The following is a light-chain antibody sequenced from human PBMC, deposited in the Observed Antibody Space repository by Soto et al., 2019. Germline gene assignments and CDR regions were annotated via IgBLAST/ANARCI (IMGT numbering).Light chain of an antibody. CDR2: GAS. J-gene: IGKJ4*01. CDR1: QTIGSN. Sequence: EIVLTQSPDTLSVSPGESATLSCRASQTIGSNLAWYQQKPGQPPRLLIYGASTRATGIPATFSGSGSGTEFTLTVSSLQSEDFAVYYCQQYNAWPPELTFGGGAKVDIK. CDR3: QQYNAWPPELT. V-gene: IGKV3-15*01.